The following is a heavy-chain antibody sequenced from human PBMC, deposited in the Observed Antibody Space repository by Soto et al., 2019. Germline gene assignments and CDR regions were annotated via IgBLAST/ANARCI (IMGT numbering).Heavy chain of an antibody. CDR3: QAEDGIRDL. CDR2: IYYSGST. J-gene: IGHJ2*01. V-gene: IGHV4-59*08. D-gene: IGHD2-21*01. Sequence: PGKGLEWIGYIYYSGSTNSNPPLTSRVTISVDTSKNQFSLKLSSVAAADTAVFFFQAEDGIRDL.